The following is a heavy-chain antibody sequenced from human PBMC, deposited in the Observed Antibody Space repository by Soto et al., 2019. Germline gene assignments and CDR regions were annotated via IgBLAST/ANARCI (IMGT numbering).Heavy chain of an antibody. J-gene: IGHJ6*02. D-gene: IGHD6-13*01. V-gene: IGHV3-23*01. CDR3: AKIEYASSWYYYGMDV. Sequence: GGSLRLSCAASGFTFSSYAMSWVRQAPGKGLEWVSVISGSGGSTYYADSVKGRFTISRDNSKSTLYVQMNSLRAEDTAVYYCAKIEYASSWYYYGMDVWGQGTTVTVPS. CDR2: ISGSGGST. CDR1: GFTFSSYA.